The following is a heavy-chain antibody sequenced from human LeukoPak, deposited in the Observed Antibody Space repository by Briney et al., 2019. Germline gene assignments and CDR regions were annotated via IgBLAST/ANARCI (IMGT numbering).Heavy chain of an antibody. CDR1: GFTFSKYW. CDR3: TRTGNLAVAGDY. V-gene: IGHV3-7*01. CDR2: IKMDGSEI. Sequence: PGGSLRLSCAASGFTFSKYWMSWVRQAPGKGPEWVANIKMDGSEIYYVDSVRGRFTISRDNGKNSLYLQMSSLRAEDTAVYYCTRTGNLAVAGDYWGQGTLVTVSS. J-gene: IGHJ4*02. D-gene: IGHD6-19*01.